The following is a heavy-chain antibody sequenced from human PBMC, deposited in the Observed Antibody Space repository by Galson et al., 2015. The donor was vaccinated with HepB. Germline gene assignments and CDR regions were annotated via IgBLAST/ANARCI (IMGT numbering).Heavy chain of an antibody. J-gene: IGHJ6*02. CDR1: GSTFTSYA. V-gene: IGHV1-3*01. CDR3: AREGSGWYGDYYYGMDV. Sequence: SVKVSCKASGSTFTSYAMHWVRQAPGQRLEWMGWINAGNGNTKYSQKSQGRVTITRDTSASTAYMELSSLRSEDTAVYYCAREGSGWYGDYYYGMDVWGQGTTVTVSS. CDR2: INAGNGNT. D-gene: IGHD6-19*01.